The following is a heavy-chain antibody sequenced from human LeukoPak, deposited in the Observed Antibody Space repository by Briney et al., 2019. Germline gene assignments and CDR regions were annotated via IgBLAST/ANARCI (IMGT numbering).Heavy chain of an antibody. CDR1: GGSISSGGYS. CDR2: VYHSGST. CDR3: ARAILVVPAGFYYYYGMDV. J-gene: IGHJ6*02. V-gene: IGHV4-30-2*01. D-gene: IGHD2-2*01. Sequence: SQTLSLTCAVSGGSISSGGYSWSWIRQPPGQGLEWIGYVYHSGSTYYNPSLKSRVTISVDRSKNQFSLKLSSVTAADTAVYYCARAILVVPAGFYYYYGMDVWGQGTTVTVSS.